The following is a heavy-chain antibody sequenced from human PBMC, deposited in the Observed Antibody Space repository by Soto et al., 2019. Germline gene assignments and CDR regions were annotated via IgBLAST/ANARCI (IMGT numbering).Heavy chain of an antibody. J-gene: IGHJ6*02. CDR3: ARDEGLGVNYYYYGMDV. CDR2: IWYDGSNK. Sequence: QVQLVESGGGVVQPGRSLRLSCAASGFTFSSYGMHWVRQAPGKGLEWVAFIWYDGSNKYYADSVKGRFTISRDNSKNTLYLQMNSPRAEDTALYYCARDEGLGVNYYYYGMDVWGQGTTVTVSS. D-gene: IGHD3-10*01. CDR1: GFTFSSYG. V-gene: IGHV3-33*01.